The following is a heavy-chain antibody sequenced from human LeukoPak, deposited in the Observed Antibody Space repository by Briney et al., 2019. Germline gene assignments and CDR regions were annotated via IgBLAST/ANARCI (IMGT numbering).Heavy chain of an antibody. J-gene: IGHJ4*02. Sequence: GGSLRLSCAASGLTFSSYAMSWVRQAPGKGLEWVSGISGGADGTYYADSVRGRFTISRDNSKNTLYLQMNSLRAEDTAVYYCAKRRDYFDSWGQGTLVTVSS. V-gene: IGHV3-23*01. CDR2: ISGGADGT. CDR1: GLTFSSYA. CDR3: AKRRDYFDS.